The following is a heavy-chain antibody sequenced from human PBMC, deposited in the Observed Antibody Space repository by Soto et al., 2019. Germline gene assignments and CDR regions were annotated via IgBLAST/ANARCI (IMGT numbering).Heavy chain of an antibody. Sequence: EVQLLESGGGLVQPGGSLRLSCAASGFTFSSYAMSWVRQAPGKGLEWVSAISGSGGSTYYADSVKGRFTISRDNSKNTLYLQMNSLRAEDTAVYYCAKSPLLAADYYYYGMDVWGQGTTVTVSS. J-gene: IGHJ6*02. CDR1: GFTFSSYA. D-gene: IGHD2-15*01. CDR2: ISGSGGST. CDR3: AKSPLLAADYYYYGMDV. V-gene: IGHV3-23*01.